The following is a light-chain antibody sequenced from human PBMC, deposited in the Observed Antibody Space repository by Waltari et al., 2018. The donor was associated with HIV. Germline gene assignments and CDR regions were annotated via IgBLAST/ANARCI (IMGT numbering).Light chain of an antibody. CDR3: GTWDTSLSAGV. CDR1: RYHIGNDY. CDR2: DNN. Sequence: QAVLTQPPSVSAAPGQKVNIPCSGSRYHIGNDYVPWYQQFPGKAPKVLIYDNNKRPPGVPDRFSGSRSGTSATLGVAGLQTGDEADYYCGTWDTSLSAGVFGGGTKLTVL. V-gene: IGLV1-51*01. J-gene: IGLJ3*02.